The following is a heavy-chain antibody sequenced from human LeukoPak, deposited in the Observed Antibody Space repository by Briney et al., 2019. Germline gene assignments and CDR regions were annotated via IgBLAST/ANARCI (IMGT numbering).Heavy chain of an antibody. V-gene: IGHV4-59*01. CDR3: AGVAPNTGDKDY. CDR1: GGSISSYY. D-gene: IGHD3-16*01. CDR2: IYYSGST. J-gene: IGHJ4*02. Sequence: SETLSLTCTVSGGSISSYYWSWIRQPPGKGLEWIGYIYYSGSTSYSPSLKSRVAISVDTSKNQFSLKLSSVTAADTAVFYCAGVAPNTGDKDYWGQGNLGTGSS.